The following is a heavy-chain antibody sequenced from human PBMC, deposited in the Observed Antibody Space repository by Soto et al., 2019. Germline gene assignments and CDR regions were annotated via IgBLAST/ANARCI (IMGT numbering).Heavy chain of an antibody. CDR2: ISAYNGNT. CDR1: GYTFTSYG. D-gene: IGHD6-13*01. J-gene: IGHJ4*02. CDR3: ARDWSAAGPFDY. Sequence: QVQLVQSGAEVKKPGASVKVSCKASGYTFTSYGISWVRQAPGQGLEWMGWISAYNGNTNYAQKLQGRVTMTTDTSTSTYYMELRIMRADDTAVYCCARDWSAAGPFDYWGQGTLVTVSS. V-gene: IGHV1-18*01.